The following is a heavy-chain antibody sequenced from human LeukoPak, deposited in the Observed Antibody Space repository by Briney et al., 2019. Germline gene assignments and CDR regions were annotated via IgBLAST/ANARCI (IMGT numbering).Heavy chain of an antibody. Sequence: KPSETLSLTCTVSGGSISSYYWSWIRQPPGKGLEWIGEINHSGSTNYNPSLKSRVTISVDTSKNQFSLKLSSVTAADTAVYYCARGVWFGEKNYYYYGMDVWGQGTTVTVSS. CDR1: GGSISSYY. J-gene: IGHJ6*02. CDR2: INHSGST. V-gene: IGHV4-34*01. CDR3: ARGVWFGEKNYYYYGMDV. D-gene: IGHD3-10*01.